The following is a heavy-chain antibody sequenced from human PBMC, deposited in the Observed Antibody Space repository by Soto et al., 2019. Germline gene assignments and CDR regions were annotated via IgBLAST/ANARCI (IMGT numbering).Heavy chain of an antibody. V-gene: IGHV4-31*03. D-gene: IGHD3-10*01. CDR2: IYYSGST. CDR1: GGSISSGGYY. Sequence: SETLSLTCTVSGGSISSGGYYWSWIRQHPGKGLEWIGYIYYSGSTYYNPSLKSRVTIPVDTSKNQFSLKLSSVTAADTAVYYCARYLVRGVIGAFDIWGQGTMVTVSS. CDR3: ARYLVRGVIGAFDI. J-gene: IGHJ3*02.